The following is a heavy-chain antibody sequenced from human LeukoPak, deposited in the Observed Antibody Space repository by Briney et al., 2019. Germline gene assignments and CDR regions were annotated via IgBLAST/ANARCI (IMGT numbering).Heavy chain of an antibody. D-gene: IGHD3-10*01. V-gene: IGHV3-53*01. CDR1: GFTVSSNY. J-gene: IGHJ3*02. CDR3: ARAGIYGSGSLDAFDI. CDR2: IYSAGST. Sequence: GGSLRLSCASSGFTVSSNYMSWVRQAPGKGLEWVSVIYSAGSTYYADSVKGRFTISRDDSKNTLYLRMNSLRAEDTAVYYCARAGIYGSGSLDAFDIWGQGTMVTVSS.